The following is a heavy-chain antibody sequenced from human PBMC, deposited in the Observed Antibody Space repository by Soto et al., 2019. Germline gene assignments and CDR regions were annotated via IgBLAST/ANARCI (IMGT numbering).Heavy chain of an antibody. CDR2: IWYDGSNK. J-gene: IGHJ4*02. CDR3: ARDSWYSSSWYYFPADY. V-gene: IGHV3-33*01. Sequence: PGGSLRLSCAASGFTFSSYGMYWVRQAPGKGLEWVAVIWYDGSNKYYADSVKGRFTISRDNSKNTLYLQMNSLRAEDTAVYYCARDSWYSSSWYYFPADYWGQGTLVTVSS. CDR1: GFTFSSYG. D-gene: IGHD6-13*01.